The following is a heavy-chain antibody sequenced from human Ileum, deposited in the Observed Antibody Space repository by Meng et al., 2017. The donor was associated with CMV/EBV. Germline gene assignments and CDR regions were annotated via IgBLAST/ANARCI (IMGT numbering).Heavy chain of an antibody. D-gene: IGHD6-6*01. Sequence: GGSLRLSCAASGFTFSGSAMHWVRQASGKGLEWVGRIRNKANSYATAYAASLKGRFTISRDDPKNTAYLQMNSLKTEDTAVYYCTFSARGGLDAFDIWGQGTMVTVSS. CDR2: IRNKANSYAT. CDR1: GFTFSGSA. CDR3: TFSARGGLDAFDI. V-gene: IGHV3-73*01. J-gene: IGHJ3*02.